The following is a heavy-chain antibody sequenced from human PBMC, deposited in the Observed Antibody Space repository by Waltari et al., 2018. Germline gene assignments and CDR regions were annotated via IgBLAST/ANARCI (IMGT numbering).Heavy chain of an antibody. J-gene: IGHJ4*02. CDR2: IYSGSST. Sequence: EVQLVESGGGLIQPGGSLRLSCAASGFTVSSNYMSRVRQAPGKGLEGVAVIYSGSSTYSADSVKGRFTISRDNSKNTLYLQMNSLRAEDTAVYYCARGDYYDSSGYFDYWGQGTLVTVSS. V-gene: IGHV3-53*01. CDR3: ARGDYYDSSGYFDY. CDR1: GFTVSSNY. D-gene: IGHD3-22*01.